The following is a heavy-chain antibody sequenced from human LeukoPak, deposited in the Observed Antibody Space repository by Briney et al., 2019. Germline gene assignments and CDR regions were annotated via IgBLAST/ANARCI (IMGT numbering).Heavy chain of an antibody. J-gene: IGHJ4*02. CDR3: ARAYYDTSGNY. V-gene: IGHV3-7*01. Sequence: GGSLRLSCAASGFTFSSYWMSWVRQAPGKGLEWVANIKQGGSEKYYVDSVEGRFTISRDNAENSLYLQMNSLRAEDTAVYYCARAYYDTSGNYWGQGTLVTVSS. CDR1: GFTFSSYW. D-gene: IGHD3-22*01. CDR2: IKQGGSEK.